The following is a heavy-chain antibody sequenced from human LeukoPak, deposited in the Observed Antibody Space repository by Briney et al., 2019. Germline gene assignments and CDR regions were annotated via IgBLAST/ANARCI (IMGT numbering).Heavy chain of an antibody. Sequence: GGSLRLSCAASGFTFSNYWMSWVRQAPGKGLEWVANIKEDGSDKNYVDSVRGRFTISRDNAKNALYLQMNSLRAEGTAVYYCGREIPGGTTSLDCWGQGTVVTVSS. J-gene: IGHJ4*02. CDR3: GREIPGGTTSLDC. D-gene: IGHD1-7*01. CDR2: IKEDGSDK. CDR1: GFTFSNYW. V-gene: IGHV3-7*04.